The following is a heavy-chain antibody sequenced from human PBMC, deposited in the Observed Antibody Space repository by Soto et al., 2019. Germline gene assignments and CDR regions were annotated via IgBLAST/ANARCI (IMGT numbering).Heavy chain of an antibody. CDR2: IYPGDSDT. Sequence: PGEALKSSCEGSGYSFTSYWIGWVRQMPGKGLEWMGIIYPGDSDTRYSPSFQGQVTISADKSISTAYLQWSSLKASDTAMYYCARTSAVGKNYSGMDVWGQGSTRTVSS. J-gene: IGHJ6*01. CDR1: GYSFTSYW. V-gene: IGHV5-51*01. CDR3: ARTSAVGKNYSGMDV. D-gene: IGHD6-13*01.